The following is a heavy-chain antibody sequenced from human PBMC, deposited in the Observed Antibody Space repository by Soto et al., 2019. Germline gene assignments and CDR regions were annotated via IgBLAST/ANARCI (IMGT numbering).Heavy chain of an antibody. CDR1: GFRFRDYW. J-gene: IGHJ5*02. CDR2: IKQDESDK. Sequence: GGSLRLSCAVSGFRFRDYWMSWVRQAPGKGLEWVANIKQDESDKYYVDSVKGRFTISRDNAKNALYLQMNSLRVEDTAVYYCAAYCYTMTCTHFHGYSWGQGTQVTVS. V-gene: IGHV3-7*03. CDR3: AAYCYTMTCTHFHGYS. D-gene: IGHD3-16*02.